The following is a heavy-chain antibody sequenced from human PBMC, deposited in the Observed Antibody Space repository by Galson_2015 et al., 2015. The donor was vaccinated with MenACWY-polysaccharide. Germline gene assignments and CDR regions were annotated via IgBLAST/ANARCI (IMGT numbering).Heavy chain of an antibody. CDR1: GFTFSSYA. CDR2: IRGSGGST. J-gene: IGHJ6*03. Sequence: SLRLSCAASGFTFSSYAMSWVRQAPGKGLEWVSAIRGSGGSTYYADSVKGRFTISRDNSKNTLYLQMNSLRAEDTAVYYCAKYGAIFGVVSHMDVWGKGTTVTVSS. D-gene: IGHD3-3*01. V-gene: IGHV3-23*01. CDR3: AKYGAIFGVVSHMDV.